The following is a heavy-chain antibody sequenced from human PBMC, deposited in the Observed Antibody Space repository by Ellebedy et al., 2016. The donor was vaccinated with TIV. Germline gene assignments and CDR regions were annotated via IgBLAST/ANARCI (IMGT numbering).Heavy chain of an antibody. Sequence: GGSLRLXXAASGFTFSSYGTHWVRQAPGKGLEWVAVIWYDGSNKYYADSVKGRFTISRDNSKNTLYLQMNSLRAEDTAVYYCASGFDYWGQGTLVTVSS. CDR2: IWYDGSNK. CDR3: ASGFDY. V-gene: IGHV3-33*01. CDR1: GFTFSSYG. J-gene: IGHJ4*02.